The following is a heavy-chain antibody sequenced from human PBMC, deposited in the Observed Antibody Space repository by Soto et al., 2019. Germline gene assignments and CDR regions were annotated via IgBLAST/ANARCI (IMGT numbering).Heavy chain of an antibody. Sequence: PSETLSLTCTVSGGCISSSSYYWGWIRQPPGKGLEWIGSIYYSGSTYYNPSLKSRVTISVDTSKNQFSLKLSSVTAADTAVYYCARDVLRYFDWLLSPRPDAFDIWGQGTMVTVSS. CDR2: IYYSGST. V-gene: IGHV4-39*02. CDR1: GGCISSSSYY. CDR3: ARDVLRYFDWLLSPRPDAFDI. D-gene: IGHD3-9*01. J-gene: IGHJ3*02.